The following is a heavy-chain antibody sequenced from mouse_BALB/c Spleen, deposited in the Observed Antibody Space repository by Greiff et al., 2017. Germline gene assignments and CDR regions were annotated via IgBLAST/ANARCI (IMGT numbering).Heavy chain of an antibody. CDR1: GFTFSSYY. J-gene: IGHJ2*01. CDR3: ARRGEFYFPFDY. Sequence: EVKLQESGGGLVKLGGSLKLSCAASGFTFSSYYMSWVRQTPEKRLELVAAINSNGGSTYYPDTVKGRFTISRDNAKNTLYLQMSSLKSEDTALYYCARRGEFYFPFDYWGQGTTLTVSS. CDR2: INSNGGST. V-gene: IGHV5-6-2*01. D-gene: IGHD1-1*01.